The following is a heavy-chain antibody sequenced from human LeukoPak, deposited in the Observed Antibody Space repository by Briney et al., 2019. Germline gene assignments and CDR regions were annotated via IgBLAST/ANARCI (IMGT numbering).Heavy chain of an antibody. CDR1: GGSISSYY. Sequence: PSETLSLTCTVSGGSISSYYWSWIRQPPGKGLEWIGYIYYSGSTNYNPSLKSRVTISVDTSKNQFSLKLSSVTAADTAVYYCARRPDSGYDYGMDVWGQRTTVTVSS. CDR2: IYYSGST. D-gene: IGHD1-26*01. J-gene: IGHJ6*02. V-gene: IGHV4-59*08. CDR3: ARRPDSGYDYGMDV.